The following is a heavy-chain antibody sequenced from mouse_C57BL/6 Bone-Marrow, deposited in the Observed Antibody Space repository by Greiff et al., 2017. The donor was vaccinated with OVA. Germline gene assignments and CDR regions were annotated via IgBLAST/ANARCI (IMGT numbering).Heavy chain of an antibody. CDR1: GFTFSDYY. D-gene: IGHD2-5*01. V-gene: IGHV5-12*01. J-gene: IGHJ4*01. Sequence: EVKVVESGGGLVQPGGSLKLSCAASGFTFSDYYMYWVRQTPEKRLEWVAYISNGGGSTYYTETVKGRFTISRDNAKNTLYLQMSRRKSEDTAMYYCATRAYYSKDYAMDYWGQGTSVTVSS. CDR2: ISNGGGST. CDR3: ATRAYYSKDYAMDY.